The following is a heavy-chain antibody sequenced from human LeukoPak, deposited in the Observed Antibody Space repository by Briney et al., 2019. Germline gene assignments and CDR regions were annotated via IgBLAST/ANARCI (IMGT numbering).Heavy chain of an antibody. CDR3: ARLRTFDY. CDR1: GFTFSNYW. CDR2: IKQDGSEK. J-gene: IGHJ4*02. V-gene: IGHV3-7*03. D-gene: IGHD1-14*01. Sequence: GGSLRLSCAASGFTFSNYWMSWVRQAPGKGLEWEANIKQDGSEKYYVGSVKGRFTISRDNADNSLYLQMNSLRAEDTAVYYCARLRTFDYWGQGTLVTVSS.